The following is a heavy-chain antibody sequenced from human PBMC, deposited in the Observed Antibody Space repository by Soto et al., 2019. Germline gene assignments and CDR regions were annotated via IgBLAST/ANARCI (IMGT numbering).Heavy chain of an antibody. Sequence: GGSLRLSCAASGFTFRTSAMSWVRQAPGKGLVWVSAINFSGTSTYYADSVKGRFTISRDNSKNTLYLQMNSLRAEDTAVYYCAKDKAAARRYYYYGMDVWGQGTTVTVSS. J-gene: IGHJ6*01. CDR2: INFSGTST. D-gene: IGHD6-13*01. CDR1: GFTFRTSA. CDR3: AKDKAAARRYYYYGMDV. V-gene: IGHV3-23*01.